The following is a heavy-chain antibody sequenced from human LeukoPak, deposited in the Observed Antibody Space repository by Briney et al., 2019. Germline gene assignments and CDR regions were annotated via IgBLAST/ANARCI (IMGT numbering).Heavy chain of an antibody. J-gene: IGHJ4*02. D-gene: IGHD1-26*01. CDR3: ARELPPLVKFYFDH. CDR1: GFTFSGYG. Sequence: PGGSLRLSCAASGFTFSGYGMHWVRQAPARGLEWVAGIWYVGSSKFYADSVKGRFTISRDNPKNTLYLQMNRLRAEDTAVYYCARELPPLVKFYFDHWGQGTLVTVSS. V-gene: IGHV3-33*01. CDR2: IWYVGSSK.